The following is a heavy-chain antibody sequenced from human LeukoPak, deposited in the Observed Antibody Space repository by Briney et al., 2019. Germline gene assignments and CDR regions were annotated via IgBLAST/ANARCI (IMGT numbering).Heavy chain of an antibody. J-gene: IGHJ4*02. CDR3: ARVYLGVYYYGSSGYSHLDY. D-gene: IGHD3-22*01. CDR2: INPNSGGT. V-gene: IGHV1-2*02. CDR1: GYTFTDYY. Sequence: ASXKVSCKASGYTFTDYYMHWVRQAPGQGLEWMGWINPNSGGTNYAQKFQGRVTITRDTSISTAYMELSRLRSDDTAVYYCARVYLGVYYYGSSGYSHLDYWGQGTLVTVSS.